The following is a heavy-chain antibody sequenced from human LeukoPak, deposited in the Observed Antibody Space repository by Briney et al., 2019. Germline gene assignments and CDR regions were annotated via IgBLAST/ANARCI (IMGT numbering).Heavy chain of an antibody. V-gene: IGHV4-34*01. D-gene: IGHD4-17*01. CDR2: INHSGST. J-gene: IGHJ6*04. CDR1: GGSFSGYY. Sequence: SETLSLTCAVYGGSFSGYYWSWIRQPPGKGLEWIGEINHSGSTSYNPSLKSRVTISVDTSKNQFSLKLSSVTAADTAVYYCARDRPTVTTRTGYYGVDVWGKGTTVTVSS. CDR3: ARDRPTVTTRTGYYGVDV.